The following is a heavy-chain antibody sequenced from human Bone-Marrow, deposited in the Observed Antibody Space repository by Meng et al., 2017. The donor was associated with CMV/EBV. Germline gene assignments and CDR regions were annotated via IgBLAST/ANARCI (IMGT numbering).Heavy chain of an antibody. CDR3: ARVGYYYYYGMDF. D-gene: IGHD6-13*01. J-gene: IGHJ6*02. Sequence: SETLSLTCTVSGGSISSYYWSWIRQPPGKGLEWIGYIYYSGSTNYNPSLKSRVTISVDTSKNQFSLKLSSVTAADTAVYYCARVGYYYYYGMDFWGQGTTVTVSS. V-gene: IGHV4-59*01. CDR2: IYYSGST. CDR1: GGSISSYY.